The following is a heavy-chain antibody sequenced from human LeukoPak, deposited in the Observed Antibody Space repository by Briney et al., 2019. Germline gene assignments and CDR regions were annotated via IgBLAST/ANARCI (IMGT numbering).Heavy chain of an antibody. CDR1: GDSVSSNSAA. J-gene: IGHJ4*02. CDR3: ARGPGGPLRFGELFDY. V-gene: IGHV6-1*01. D-gene: IGHD3-10*01. Sequence: SQTLSLTCAISGDSVSSNSAAWNWIRQSPSRGLEWLGRTYYRSKWYNDYAVSVKSRITINPDTSKNQFSLQLNSVTPEDTAVYYCARGPGGPLRFGELFDYWGQGTLVTVSS. CDR2: TYYRSKWYN.